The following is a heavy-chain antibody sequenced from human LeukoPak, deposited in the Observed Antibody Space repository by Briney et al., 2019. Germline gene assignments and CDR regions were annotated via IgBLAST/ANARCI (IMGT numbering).Heavy chain of an antibody. Sequence: GGSLRLSCAASGFTFSSYAMSWVRQAPGKGLEWVSSISSSSSYIYYADSVKGRFTISRDNAKNSLYLQMNSLRAEDTAVYYCARDGESSSLDYWGQGTLVTVSS. CDR3: ARDGESSSLDY. V-gene: IGHV3-21*01. D-gene: IGHD6-13*01. J-gene: IGHJ4*02. CDR2: ISSSSSYI. CDR1: GFTFSSYA.